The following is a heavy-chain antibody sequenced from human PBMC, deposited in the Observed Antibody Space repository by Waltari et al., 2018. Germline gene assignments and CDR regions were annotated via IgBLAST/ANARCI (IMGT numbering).Heavy chain of an antibody. Sequence: QVQLQESGPGLVKPSETLSLTCTVSGGSISSYYWSWIRQPAGKGLEWIGRIYTSGSTNYNPSLKSRVTMSVDTSKNQFSLKLSSVTAADTAVYYCARGRYYDSSGYSITYYFDYWGQGTLDTVSS. V-gene: IGHV4-4*07. D-gene: IGHD3-22*01. CDR3: ARGRYYDSSGYSITYYFDY. J-gene: IGHJ4*02. CDR2: IYTSGST. CDR1: GGSISSYY.